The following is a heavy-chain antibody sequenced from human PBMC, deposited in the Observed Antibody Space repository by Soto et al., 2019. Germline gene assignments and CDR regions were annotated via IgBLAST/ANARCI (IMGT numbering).Heavy chain of an antibody. Sequence: SVKVSCKASGGTFSSYAISWVRQAPGQGLEWMGGIIPIFGTANYAQKFQGRVTITADKSTSTAYMELSSLRSEDTAVYYCARELVPATGYDAFDIWGQGTMVTV. V-gene: IGHV1-69*06. CDR1: GGTFSSYA. CDR2: IIPIFGTA. D-gene: IGHD2-2*01. CDR3: ARELVPATGYDAFDI. J-gene: IGHJ3*02.